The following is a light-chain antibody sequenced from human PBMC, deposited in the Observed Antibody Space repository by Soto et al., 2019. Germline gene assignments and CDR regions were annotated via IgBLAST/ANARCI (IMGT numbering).Light chain of an antibody. CDR1: NSDVGGYDY. Sequence: QSALTQPASVSGSPGQSITISCTGTNSDVGGYDYVSWYQQHPGKAPKLIIYEVSIRPSGVSCRFSGSKSGNTASLAISGLQAEDEADYYCSSYASSSTPVVFGGGTKLTVL. CDR2: EVS. J-gene: IGLJ3*02. V-gene: IGLV2-14*01. CDR3: SSYASSSTPVV.